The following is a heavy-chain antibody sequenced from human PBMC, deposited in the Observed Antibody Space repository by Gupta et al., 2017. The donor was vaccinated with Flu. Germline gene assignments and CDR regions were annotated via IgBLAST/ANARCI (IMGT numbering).Heavy chain of an antibody. CDR3: ARVMVYNSDSCGGYPPPTDAVDL. CDR2: IYANDEK. Sequence: QVTLKESGPVLVKPTETLTLTCTVSGFSLSNPTMGVTWIRQPPGKALEWLAHIYANDEKSYSSSLRSTLTISKDTAGGQGVLSMTNMEPADSGTSFCARVMVYNSDSCGGYPPPTDAVDLWGQGARVTVS. V-gene: IGHV2-26*01. J-gene: IGHJ3*01. D-gene: IGHD3-22*01. CDR1: GFSLSNPTMG.